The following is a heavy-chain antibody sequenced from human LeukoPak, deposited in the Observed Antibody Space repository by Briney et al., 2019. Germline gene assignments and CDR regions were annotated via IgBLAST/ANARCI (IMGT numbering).Heavy chain of an antibody. J-gene: IGHJ4*02. CDR2: INHSGST. V-gene: IGHV4-34*01. Sequence: SETLSLTCAVYGGSFSGYYWSWIRQPPGKGLEWIGEINHSGSTNYNPSLKSRVTISVDTSKNRFSLKLSSVTAADTAVYYCARVPVTVTTRQVDHWGQGTLVTVSS. D-gene: IGHD4-11*01. CDR3: ARVPVTVTTRQVDH. CDR1: GGSFSGYY.